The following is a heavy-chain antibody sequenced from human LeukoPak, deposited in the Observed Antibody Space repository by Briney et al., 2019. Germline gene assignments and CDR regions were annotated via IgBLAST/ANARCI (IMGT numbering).Heavy chain of an antibody. CDR1: GFTFDEYG. D-gene: IGHD3-10*01. Sequence: GGSLRLSCAASGFTFDEYGMNWVRQVPGKGLEWVSTINWNGGSSSYADSVKGRFTISRDNSKNTLYLQMNSLRAEDTAVYYCAKIIESYYYGSGSYYGRTPYFDYWGQGTLVTVSS. J-gene: IGHJ4*02. CDR3: AKIIESYYYGSGSYYGRTPYFDY. V-gene: IGHV3-20*04. CDR2: INWNGGSS.